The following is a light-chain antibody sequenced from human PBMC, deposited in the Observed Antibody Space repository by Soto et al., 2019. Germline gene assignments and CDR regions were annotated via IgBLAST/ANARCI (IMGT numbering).Light chain of an antibody. CDR3: QQYSGYPGT. CDR2: KAS. Sequence: DIQMTQSPSTLSASVGDRVTITCRASQSISTWLAWYQQKPQKAPNLLISKASTLQTGIPSRFSGSGSGTEFPLTISSLQPDDFATYYCQQYSGYPGTFGQGTKVEVK. CDR1: QSISTW. J-gene: IGKJ1*01. V-gene: IGKV1-5*03.